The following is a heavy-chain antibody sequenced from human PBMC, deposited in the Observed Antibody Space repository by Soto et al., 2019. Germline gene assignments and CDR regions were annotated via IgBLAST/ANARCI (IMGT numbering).Heavy chain of an antibody. D-gene: IGHD2-15*01. CDR2: IYRDGST. V-gene: IGHV4-39*02. CDR1: GGAITSTCFY. J-gene: IGHJ4*02. CDR3: GKVLIGATGHTDFDS. Sequence: GTLSLSCTVPGGAITSTCFYWAWFRLPPRKGLDCIGSIYRDGSTYYSPSLNSRVTISLDTSNNRFSLKLSSVTAADTAVYFCGKVLIGATGHTDFDSWGQGTQGTV.